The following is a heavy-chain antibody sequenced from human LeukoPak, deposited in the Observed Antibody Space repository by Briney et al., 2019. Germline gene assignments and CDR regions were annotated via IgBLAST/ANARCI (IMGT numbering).Heavy chain of an antibody. CDR1: GGSISSYY. Sequence: SETLSLTCTVSGGSISSYYWSWIRQPPGKGLEWIGYIYYSGSTNYNPSLKSRVTISVDTSKNQFSLKLSSVTAADTAVYYCASLRRGYSGYVKYYFDYWGQGTLVTVSS. CDR2: IYYSGST. D-gene: IGHD5-12*01. CDR3: ASLRRGYSGYVKYYFDY. J-gene: IGHJ4*02. V-gene: IGHV4-59*08.